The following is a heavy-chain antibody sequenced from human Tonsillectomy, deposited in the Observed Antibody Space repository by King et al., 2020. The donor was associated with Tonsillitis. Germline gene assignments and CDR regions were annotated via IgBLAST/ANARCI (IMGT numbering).Heavy chain of an antibody. D-gene: IGHD1/OR15-1a*01. CDR1: GFTFSNSW. Sequence: QLVQSGGDLVQPGGSLRLSCAASGFTFSNSWMSWVRQAPGKGLEWVANISPDGNDKYYVDSVKGRFTISRDNAKNSLFLQMKSLRVEDTAVYYCATWRTYSVEYCGQGTLVTVSA. CDR2: ISPDGNDK. V-gene: IGHV3-7*01. J-gene: IGHJ4*02. CDR3: ATWRTYSVEY.